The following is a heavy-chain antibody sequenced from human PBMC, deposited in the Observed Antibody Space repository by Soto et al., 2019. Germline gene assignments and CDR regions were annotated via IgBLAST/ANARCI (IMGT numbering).Heavy chain of an antibody. Sequence: ASVKVSCKAPGYTFTGYYMHWVRQAPGQGLEWMGWINPNSGGTNYAQKFQGWVTMTRDTSISTAYMELSRLRSDDTAVYYCARGYRMVATSKSGNYYYGMDVWGQGTTVTVSS. CDR2: INPNSGGT. D-gene: IGHD5-12*01. J-gene: IGHJ6*02. CDR1: GYTFTGYY. V-gene: IGHV1-2*04. CDR3: ARGYRMVATSKSGNYYYGMDV.